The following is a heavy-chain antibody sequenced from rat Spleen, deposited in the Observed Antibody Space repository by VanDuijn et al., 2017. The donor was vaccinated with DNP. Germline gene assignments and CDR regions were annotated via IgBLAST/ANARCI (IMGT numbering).Heavy chain of an antibody. Sequence: EVQVVESGGGLVQPGRSLKLSCAASGFTFSDFYMAWARQAPKKGLEWVATISASGGSTYYRDSVKGRFTISRDNAKNTLYLQMDSLRSEDTATYYCASHDYSYWGQGVMVTVSS. CDR1: GFTFSDFY. CDR2: ISASGGST. D-gene: IGHD1-1*01. V-gene: IGHV5-25*01. CDR3: ASHDYSY. J-gene: IGHJ2*01.